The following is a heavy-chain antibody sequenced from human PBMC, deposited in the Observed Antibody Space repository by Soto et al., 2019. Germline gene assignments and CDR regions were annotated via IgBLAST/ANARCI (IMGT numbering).Heavy chain of an antibody. CDR3: ARDRDSSGYYYH. CDR1: GFTFSSYG. J-gene: IGHJ5*02. Sequence: GGSLRLSCAASGFTFSSYGMHWVRQAPGKGLEWVAVIWYDGSNKYYADSVKGRFAISRDNSKNTLYLQMNSLRAEDTAVYYCARDRDSSGYYYHWGHGTPVTVSS. D-gene: IGHD3-22*01. V-gene: IGHV3-33*01. CDR2: IWYDGSNK.